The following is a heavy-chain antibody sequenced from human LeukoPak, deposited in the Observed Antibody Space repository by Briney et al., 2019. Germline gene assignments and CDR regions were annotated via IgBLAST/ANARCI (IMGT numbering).Heavy chain of an antibody. CDR3: ARRIAAAGVGIVY. Sequence: SVTVSYLPSVYSFTRYYIKWLRQATGQGLEWVGWMNPDSGNTGYAQKFQGRVTMTRNPSISTAYMELSSLTSEGTAVYECARRIAAAGVGIVYWGQGTLVTVSS. CDR2: MNPDSGNT. CDR1: VYSFTRYY. V-gene: IGHV1-8*01. J-gene: IGHJ4*02. D-gene: IGHD6-13*01.